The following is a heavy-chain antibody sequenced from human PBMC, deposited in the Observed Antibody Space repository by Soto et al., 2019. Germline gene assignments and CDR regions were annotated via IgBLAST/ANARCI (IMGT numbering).Heavy chain of an antibody. CDR3: ARLRCSGGSRYTNWFDP. CDR2: IYYSGST. Sequence: PSDTLSLTCTVSGGSISIYYWSWIRQPPGKGLEWIGYIYYSGSTNYNPPLKSRVTISVDTSKNQFSLKLSSVTAADTAVYYCARLRCSGGSRYTNWFDPWGQGTLVTVS. D-gene: IGHD2-15*01. CDR1: GGSISIYY. J-gene: IGHJ5*02. V-gene: IGHV4-59*08.